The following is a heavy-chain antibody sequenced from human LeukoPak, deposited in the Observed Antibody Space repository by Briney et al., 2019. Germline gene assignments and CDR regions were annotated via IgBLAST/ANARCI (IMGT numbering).Heavy chain of an antibody. Sequence: GESLKISCKGSGYSFSTYWIGWVRQMPGKGLEWMGIIYPGDSDTKYSPSFQGQVTISAAKSISTAYLQWSSLEASDTAMYYCARLNYFGSTNFDYWGQGTLVTVSS. CDR1: GYSFSTYW. D-gene: IGHD3-10*01. CDR3: ARLNYFGSTNFDY. CDR2: IYPGDSDT. J-gene: IGHJ4*02. V-gene: IGHV5-51*01.